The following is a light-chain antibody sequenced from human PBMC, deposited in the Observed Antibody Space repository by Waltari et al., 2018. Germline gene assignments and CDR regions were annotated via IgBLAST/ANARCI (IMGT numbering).Light chain of an antibody. V-gene: IGLV8-61*01. CDR2: KTN. CDR1: SFSFSTTSS. CDR3: LVYMGSGIWV. J-gene: IGLJ2*01. Sequence: QPVVTQEPSLSVSPGGPVTLTCALSSFSFSTTSSARWYQQTPVQAPRTLVYKTNSRSSGVPDRFFGSILGNKVALTITGAQAEDESDYYCLVYMGSGIWVFGGGTKLTVL.